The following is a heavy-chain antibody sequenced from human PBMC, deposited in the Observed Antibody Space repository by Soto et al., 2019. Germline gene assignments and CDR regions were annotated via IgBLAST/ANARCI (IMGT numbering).Heavy chain of an antibody. V-gene: IGHV4-39*01. Sequence: PSETLSLTCTVSGGSISISSYYWGWIRQPPGKGLEWIGSIYYSGSTYYNPSLKSRVTISVDTSKNQFSLKLSSVTAADTAVYYCASITIFGVVIFPRYYYYGMDVWGQGTTVTVSS. CDR2: IYYSGST. D-gene: IGHD3-3*01. CDR1: GGSISISSYY. CDR3: ASITIFGVVIFPRYYYYGMDV. J-gene: IGHJ6*02.